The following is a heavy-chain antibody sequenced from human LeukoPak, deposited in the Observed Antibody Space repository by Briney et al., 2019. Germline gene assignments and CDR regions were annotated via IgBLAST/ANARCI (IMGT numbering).Heavy chain of an antibody. CDR3: ARDSGYSYGYAFDY. V-gene: IGHV3-21*01. Sequence: PGGPLRLSCAASGFTFSSYSMNWVRQAPGKGLEWVSSISSSSSYIYYADSVKGRFTISRDNAQNSLYLQMNSLRAEDTAVYYCARDSGYSYGYAFDYWGQGTLVTVSS. D-gene: IGHD5-18*01. CDR1: GFTFSSYS. J-gene: IGHJ4*02. CDR2: ISSSSSYI.